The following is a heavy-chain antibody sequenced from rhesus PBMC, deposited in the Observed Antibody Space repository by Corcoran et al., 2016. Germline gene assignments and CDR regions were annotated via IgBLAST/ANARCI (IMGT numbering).Heavy chain of an antibody. CDR1: GGSISSSNW. J-gene: IGHJ6*01. D-gene: IGHD6-13*01. CDR3: ARREYSSWSGYYGLDS. V-gene: IGHV4-65*01. CDR2: ISGSSGST. Sequence: QVQLQESGPGLVKPSETLSLTCAVSGGSISSSNWWRWIRQPPGKGLEWIGYISGSSGSTYYNPSLKSRVTSSTDTSKNQFSLKLSSVTAADTAVYYCARREYSSWSGYYGLDSWGQGVVVTVSS.